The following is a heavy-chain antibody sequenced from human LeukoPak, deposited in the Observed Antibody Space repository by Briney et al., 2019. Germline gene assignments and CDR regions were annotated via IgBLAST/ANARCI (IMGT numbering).Heavy chain of an antibody. CDR3: ARAQYNDYFDY. D-gene: IGHD5-24*01. Sequence: GGSLRLSCAASGFTFSTYWMSWVRQAPGKGLEWVANIKQDGSDKYYVDSVKGRFTISRDNAKNSLFLQMNSLRAEDTAVYYCARAQYNDYFDYWGQGTLVTVSS. V-gene: IGHV3-7*01. CDR2: IKQDGSDK. J-gene: IGHJ4*02. CDR1: GFTFSTYW.